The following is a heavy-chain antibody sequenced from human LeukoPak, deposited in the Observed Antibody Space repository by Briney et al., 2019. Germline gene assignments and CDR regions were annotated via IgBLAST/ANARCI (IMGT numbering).Heavy chain of an antibody. J-gene: IGHJ4*02. D-gene: IGHD3-22*01. CDR1: GFTFDDYA. Sequence: GRSLRLSCAASGFTFDDYAMHWVRQAPGKGLEWVSGISWNSGSIGYADSVKGRFTISRDNAKNSLYLQMNSLRAEDTALYYCAKGSYYYDSSGYYYFDYWGQGTLVTVSS. V-gene: IGHV3-9*01. CDR2: ISWNSGSI. CDR3: AKGSYYYDSSGYYYFDY.